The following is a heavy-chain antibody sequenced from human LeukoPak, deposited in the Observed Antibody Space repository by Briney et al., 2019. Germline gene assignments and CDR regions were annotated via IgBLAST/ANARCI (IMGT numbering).Heavy chain of an antibody. CDR3: ARDKQGGSYKDYYMDV. D-gene: IGHD1-26*01. CDR1: GFTDKSNH. J-gene: IGHJ6*03. Sequence: GGSLRLSCAASGFTDKSNHMSWVRQAPGKGLEWVGVIYAGGNIYYADSVMGRFNISRDNSKNTLYLQMHSLRPEDMAVYFCARDKQGGSYKDYYMDVWGKGATVTVSS. CDR2: IYAGGNI. V-gene: IGHV3-53*01.